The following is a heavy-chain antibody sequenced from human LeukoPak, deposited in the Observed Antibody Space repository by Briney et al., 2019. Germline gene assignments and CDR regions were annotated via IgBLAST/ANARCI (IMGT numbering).Heavy chain of an antibody. CDR3: ARDPYYYGSGSYYNDRFDY. D-gene: IGHD3-10*01. V-gene: IGHV3-48*02. CDR1: GFTFSSYS. CDR2: ISSSSSTI. Sequence: GGSLRLSCAASGFTFSSYSMNWVRQAPGKGLEWVSYISSSSSTIYYADSVKGRFTISRDNAKSSLYLQMNSLRDEDTAVYYCARDPYYYGSGSYYNDRFDYWGQGTLVTVSS. J-gene: IGHJ4*02.